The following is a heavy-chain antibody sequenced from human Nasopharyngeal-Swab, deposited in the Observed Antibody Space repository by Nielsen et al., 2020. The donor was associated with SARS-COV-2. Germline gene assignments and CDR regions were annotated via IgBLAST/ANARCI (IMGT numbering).Heavy chain of an antibody. CDR3: AREVRGYAYGTRSFDI. CDR1: GGSISTYY. J-gene: IGHJ3*02. D-gene: IGHD5-18*01. Sequence: SETLSLTYTVFGGSISTYYWSWIRQAPGKGLEWIGYIYYSGSTNYNPSLKSRVTISVDTSKNQFSLKLSSVTAADTAVYYCAREVRGYAYGTRSFDIWGQGTMVTVSS. CDR2: IYYSGST. V-gene: IGHV4-59*12.